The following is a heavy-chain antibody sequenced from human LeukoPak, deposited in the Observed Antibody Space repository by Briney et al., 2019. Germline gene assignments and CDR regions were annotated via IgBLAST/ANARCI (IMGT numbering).Heavy chain of an antibody. CDR2: VYYNGTT. CDR3: ARRGVVDPGSKSHYYYQMAV. V-gene: IGHV4-39*01. CDR1: GCCISSSSYF. J-gene: IGHJ6*03. D-gene: IGHD2-2*01. Sequence: SETLSLTCTVSGCCISSSSYFWVGIRPPPMKGLVWIGSVYYNGTTYFIPSLKSRATISLDTSKNQFSLKVRSVTAADTAIFFCARRGVVDPGSKSHYYYQMAVWGKGTTVPVSS.